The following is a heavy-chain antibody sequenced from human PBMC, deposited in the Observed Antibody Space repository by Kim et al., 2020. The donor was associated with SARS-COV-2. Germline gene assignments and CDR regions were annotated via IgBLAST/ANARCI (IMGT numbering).Heavy chain of an antibody. CDR3: ARDDYVWGSYRSSAFDF. J-gene: IGHJ3*01. V-gene: IGHV3-21*01. Sequence: GGSLRLSCAASGFTFSSYSMNWVRQAPGKGLEWVSSISSSSSYIYYADSVKGRFTISRDNAKNSLYLQMNSLRAEDTAVYYCARDDYVWGSYRSSAFDFWGQGTMVTVSS. CDR2: ISSSSSYI. CDR1: GFTFSSYS. D-gene: IGHD3-16*02.